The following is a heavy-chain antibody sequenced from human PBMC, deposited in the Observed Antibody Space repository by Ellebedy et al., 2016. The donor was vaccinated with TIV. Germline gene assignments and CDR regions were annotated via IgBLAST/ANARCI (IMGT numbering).Heavy chain of an antibody. V-gene: IGHV3-23*01. J-gene: IGHJ6*02. D-gene: IGHD2-15*01. CDR1: GFMFNTYA. CDR3: ARYCSGGSCLPTGCYYGMDV. Sequence: PGGSLRLSCAASGFMFNTYAMTWVRQAPGRGLESVSTISGCGGTTHYVDSMKGRFTTSRDNSKNTLYLQMNSLRAEDTAVYYCARYCSGGSCLPTGCYYGMDVWGQGTTVTVSS. CDR2: ISGCGGTT.